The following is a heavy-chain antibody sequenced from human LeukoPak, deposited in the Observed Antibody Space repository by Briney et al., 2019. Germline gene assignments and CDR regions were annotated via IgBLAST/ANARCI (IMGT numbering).Heavy chain of an antibody. CDR2: INHSGST. D-gene: IGHD5-24*01. Sequence: SETLSLTCAVYGGSFSGYHWSWIRQPPGKGLEWIGEINHSGSTNYNPSLKSRVTISVDTSKNQFSLKLSSVTAADTAVYYCARESLRDGYNVFDYWGQGTLVTVSS. CDR1: GGSFSGYH. CDR3: ARESLRDGYNVFDY. V-gene: IGHV4-34*01. J-gene: IGHJ4*02.